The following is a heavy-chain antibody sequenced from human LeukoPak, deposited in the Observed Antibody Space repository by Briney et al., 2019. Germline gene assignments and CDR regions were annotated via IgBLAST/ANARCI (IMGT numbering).Heavy chain of an antibody. D-gene: IGHD3-10*01. Sequence: SETLSLTCTVSGGSISSHYWSWIRQPPGKGLEWIGSIYYSGSTYYNPSLKSRVTISVDTSKNQFSLKLRSVTAADTAVYYCGRQGYTASYYFVDYWSQGTLVTVSS. V-gene: IGHV4-59*08. CDR3: GRQGYTASYYFVDY. CDR1: GGSISSHY. J-gene: IGHJ4*02. CDR2: IYYSGST.